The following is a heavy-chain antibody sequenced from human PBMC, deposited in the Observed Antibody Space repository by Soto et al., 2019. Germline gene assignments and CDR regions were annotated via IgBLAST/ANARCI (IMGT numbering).Heavy chain of an antibody. J-gene: IGHJ5*02. CDR2: IYSSGSA. Sequence: SETLSLTCTVSGGSINNYYWSWIRQPPGKGLEWIGDIYSSGSATYNPSLVSRVTMSVDKSKNQISLKLTSLTAVDTAMYYCARGGDTGYDPSTTWGQGTLVTVSS. CDR3: ARGGDTGYDPSTT. D-gene: IGHD5-12*01. V-gene: IGHV4-59*01. CDR1: GGSINNYY.